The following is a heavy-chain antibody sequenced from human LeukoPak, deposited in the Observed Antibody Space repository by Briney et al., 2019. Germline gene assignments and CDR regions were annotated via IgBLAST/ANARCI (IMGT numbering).Heavy chain of an antibody. CDR3: ARDLHTPQKQWLVLFVWGFDY. D-gene: IGHD6-19*01. Sequence: GGSLRLSCAASGFTFSSYSMSWVRQAPGKGLEWVSSISSSSSYIYYADSVKGRFTISRDNAKNSLYLQMNSLRAEDTAVYYCARDLHTPQKQWLVLFVWGFDYWGQGTLVTVSS. CDR1: GFTFSSYS. CDR2: ISSSSSYI. V-gene: IGHV3-21*01. J-gene: IGHJ4*02.